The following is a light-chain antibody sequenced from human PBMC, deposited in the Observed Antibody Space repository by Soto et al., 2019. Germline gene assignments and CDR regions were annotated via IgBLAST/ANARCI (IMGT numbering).Light chain of an antibody. CDR2: AAS. CDR3: LQFDNSPLYT. J-gene: IGKJ2*01. V-gene: IGKV3-20*01. Sequence: EIVLTQSPGTLSLSPGERATLSCRASQSVSSSSITWYQPKPGQAPRLLIYAASTRATGIPDRYSGSGSGTDFSLTISRLEAEDFAVYYCLQFDNSPLYTFGQGTMVEIK. CDR1: QSVSSSS.